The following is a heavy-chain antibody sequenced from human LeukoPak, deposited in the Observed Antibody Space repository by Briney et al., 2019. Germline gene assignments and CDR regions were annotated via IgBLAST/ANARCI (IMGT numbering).Heavy chain of an antibody. D-gene: IGHD2-21*01. V-gene: IGHV4-38-2*01. CDR1: GFSISSTYY. J-gene: IGHJ4*02. Sequence: SETLSLTCAVSGFSISSTYYGCCIRQTPGKELEWIATITHSGNTYYISSLESRLTISLDTSKRHFSLRLPSVTAADTAVYYCARISAPVATFDYWGLGTLVAVSS. CDR3: ARISAPVATFDY. CDR2: ITHSGNT.